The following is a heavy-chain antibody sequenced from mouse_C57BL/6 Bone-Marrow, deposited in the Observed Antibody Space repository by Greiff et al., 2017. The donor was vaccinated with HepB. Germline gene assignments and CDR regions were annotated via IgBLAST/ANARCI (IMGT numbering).Heavy chain of an antibody. Sequence: VQLQQPGAELVKPGASVKLSCKASGYTFTSYWMHWVKQRPGQGLEWVGMIHPNSGSTNYNEKFKSKATLTVDKSSSTAYMQLSSLTSEDSAVYYGARYYDYDGGLYWYFDVWGTGTTVTVSS. CDR3: ARYYDYDGGLYWYFDV. CDR1: GYTFTSYW. V-gene: IGHV1-64*01. D-gene: IGHD2-4*01. J-gene: IGHJ1*03. CDR2: IHPNSGST.